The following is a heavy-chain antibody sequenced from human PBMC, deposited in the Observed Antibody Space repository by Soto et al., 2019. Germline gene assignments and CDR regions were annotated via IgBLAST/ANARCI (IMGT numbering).Heavy chain of an antibody. Sequence: PGGSLRLSCAASGFTVSSTYMSWVRQAPGKGLEWISIIYSGGSTFYADSVKGRFTISRDNSKNTLYLQMNSLRAEDTAVYYCARGVPITPGTFDYRRLVNLVTVS. D-gene: IGHD5-12*01. CDR3: ARGVPITPGTFDY. J-gene: IGHJ4*02. CDR2: IYSGGST. V-gene: IGHV3-53*01. CDR1: GFTVSSTY.